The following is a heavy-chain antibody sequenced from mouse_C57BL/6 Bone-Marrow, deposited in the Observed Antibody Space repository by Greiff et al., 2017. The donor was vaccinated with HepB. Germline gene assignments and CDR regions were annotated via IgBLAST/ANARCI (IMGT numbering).Heavy chain of an antibody. V-gene: IGHV1-69*01. Sequence: VQLQQPGAELVMPGASVKLSCKASGYTFTSYWMHWVKQRPGQGLEWIGEIDPSDSYTNYNQKFKGKSTLTVDKSSSTAYMQLSSLTSEDSAVYYCARHYYGSILDYWGQGTTLTVSS. D-gene: IGHD1-1*01. CDR3: ARHYYGSILDY. J-gene: IGHJ2*01. CDR1: GYTFTSYW. CDR2: IDPSDSYT.